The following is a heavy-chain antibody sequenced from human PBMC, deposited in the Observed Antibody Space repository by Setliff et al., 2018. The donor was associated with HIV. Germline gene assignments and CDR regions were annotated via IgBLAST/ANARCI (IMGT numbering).Heavy chain of an antibody. CDR2: IYPGDSDT. D-gene: IGHD6-13*01. V-gene: IGHV5-51*01. Sequence: GESLKISCKGSGYSFTNYWIGWVRQVPGKGLEWMGIIYPGDSDTRYSPSFHGQVTISADKSISPAYLQWSSLKASDTAMYYCARSGTGYSSSWDVPDFDYWGQGTLVTVSS. CDR3: ARSGTGYSSSWDVPDFDY. J-gene: IGHJ4*02. CDR1: GYSFTNYW.